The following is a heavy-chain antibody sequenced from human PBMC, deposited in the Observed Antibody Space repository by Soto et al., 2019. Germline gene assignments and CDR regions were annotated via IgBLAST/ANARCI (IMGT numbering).Heavy chain of an antibody. CDR1: GFTFSNYW. J-gene: IGHJ4*02. V-gene: IGHV3-74*03. D-gene: IGHD4-17*01. CDR2: IYTDGTTT. Sequence: EVQLVESGGGLVQPGGSLRLSCVASGFTFSNYWMDWVRQAPGKGLVWVSRIYTDGTTTTYADSVKGRFKISRDNAKNTLYLEMDSLRVEDTAVYFCVRDAVTVSGRAGFDYWGQGTLVTVSS. CDR3: VRDAVTVSGRAGFDY.